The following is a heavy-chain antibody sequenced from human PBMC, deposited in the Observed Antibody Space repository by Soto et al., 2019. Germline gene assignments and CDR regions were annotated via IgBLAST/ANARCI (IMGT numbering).Heavy chain of an antibody. CDR2: MFYTGNT. Sequence: QLQLQESGPGLVKPSETLSLTCTVSGGSISSSSYYWGWVRQPPGRGLEWIGSMFYTGNTYYNPSLKSRLTISVDTSKNPLSLKLSSVTAADTAVYYCARHRIVVGGTRSSWFDPWGQGTLVTVSS. J-gene: IGHJ5*02. D-gene: IGHD6-13*01. CDR3: ARHRIVVGGTRSSWFDP. V-gene: IGHV4-39*01. CDR1: GGSISSSSYY.